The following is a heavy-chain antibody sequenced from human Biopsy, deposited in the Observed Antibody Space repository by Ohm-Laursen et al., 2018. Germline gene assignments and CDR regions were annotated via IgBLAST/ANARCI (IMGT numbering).Heavy chain of an antibody. CDR2: ISYDGSKT. CDR3: AKDKGTFNFYYYGMDV. J-gene: IGHJ6*02. V-gene: IGHV3-30*18. Sequence: RRLSCAASGFTFSNSGMHWVRQAPGTGLEWVAAISYDGSKTDYGDSVKGRLNISRDNSKNTLDLQMSSLRVEDTAVYFCAKDKGTFNFYYYGMDVWGQGTTVTVSS. D-gene: IGHD2/OR15-2a*01. CDR1: GFTFSNSG.